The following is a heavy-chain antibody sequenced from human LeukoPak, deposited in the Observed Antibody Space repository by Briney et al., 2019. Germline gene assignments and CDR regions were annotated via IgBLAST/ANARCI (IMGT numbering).Heavy chain of an antibody. V-gene: IGHV3-13*01. D-gene: IGHD5-12*01. CDR1: GFTFSSYD. CDR3: ARSGYSGYADAFDI. Sequence: PGGSLRLSCAASGFTFSSYDMHWVRQPTGKGLEWVSAIGTAGDTYYLGSVKGRFITSRENAKNSLYLQMNSLRAGDTAVYYCARSGYSGYADAFDIWGQGTMVTVSS. CDR2: IGTAGDT. J-gene: IGHJ3*02.